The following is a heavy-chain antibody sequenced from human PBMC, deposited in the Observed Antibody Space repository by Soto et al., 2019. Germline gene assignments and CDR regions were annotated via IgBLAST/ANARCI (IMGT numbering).Heavy chain of an antibody. CDR1: GFTFSNAW. J-gene: IGHJ6*02. Sequence: PGGSLRLSCAASGFTFSNAWMSWVRQAPGKGLEWVGRIKSKTDGGTTDYAAPVKGRFTISRDDSKNTLYLQMNSLKTEDTAVYYGTAAESSGYYREGYYNYGMDAWGQGTTVTVSS. V-gene: IGHV3-15*01. CDR3: TAAESSGYYREGYYNYGMDA. D-gene: IGHD3-22*01. CDR2: IKSKTDGGTT.